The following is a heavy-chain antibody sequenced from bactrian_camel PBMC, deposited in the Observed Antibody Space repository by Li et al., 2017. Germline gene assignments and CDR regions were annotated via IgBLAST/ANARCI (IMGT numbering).Heavy chain of an antibody. CDR1: GFTSSTYC. CDR3: AAHVFPCPEITVMKEGTYRY. Sequence: HVQLVESGGGSVPAGGSLTLSCAVSGFTSSTYCMGWFRQAPGKEREGVAAIDSDGRTMHTDSVKGRFIISRDNAKNTLYLQMNKLYPEDTAMYYCAAHVFPCPEITVMKEGTYRYWGQGTQVTVS. V-gene: IGHV3S55*01. D-gene: IGHD1*01. CDR2: IDSDGRT. J-gene: IGHJ4*01.